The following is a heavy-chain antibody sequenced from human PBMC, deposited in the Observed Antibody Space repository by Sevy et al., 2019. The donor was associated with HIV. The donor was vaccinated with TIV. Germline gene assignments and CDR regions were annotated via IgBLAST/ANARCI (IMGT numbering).Heavy chain of an antibody. D-gene: IGHD4-17*01. CDR2: IIHILGIA. V-gene: IGHV1-69*10. CDR1: GGTFSSFA. J-gene: IGHJ2*01. Sequence: ASVKVSCKASGGTFSSFAINWVRQAPGQGLEWMGGIIHILGIANYAQKFQGRVTITADKSANIAYMELSSLRSEDTAVYYCARDNYGDFLGLFNLWGRGTLVTVSS. CDR3: ARDNYGDFLGLFNL.